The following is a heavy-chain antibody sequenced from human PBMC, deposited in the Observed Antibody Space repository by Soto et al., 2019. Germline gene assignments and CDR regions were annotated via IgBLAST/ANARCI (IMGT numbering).Heavy chain of an antibody. J-gene: IGHJ4*02. V-gene: IGHV5-51*01. Sequence: GESLKISCKGSGYSFTSYWIGWVRQMPGKGLEWMGIIYPGDSDTRYSPSFQGQVTISADKSISTAYLQWSSLKASDTAMYYCARQLGYCSSTSCYAEGLFDYWGQGTLVTVSS. CDR1: GYSFTSYW. CDR2: IYPGDSDT. D-gene: IGHD2-2*01. CDR3: ARQLGYCSSTSCYAEGLFDY.